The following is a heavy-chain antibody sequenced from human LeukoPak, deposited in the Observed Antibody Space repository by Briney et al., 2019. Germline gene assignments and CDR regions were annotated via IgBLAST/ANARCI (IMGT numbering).Heavy chain of an antibody. V-gene: IGHV3-53*01. CDR1: GFTVSNNY. Sequence: GGSLKLSCAASGFTVSNNYMAWVRQAPGKGLEWVSLIYSGGSTYYADSVKGRFTISRDNAKNTLYLQMSSLRAADTAMYYCARDYSGGYSGYWGQGTLVTVSS. CDR2: IYSGGST. J-gene: IGHJ4*02. D-gene: IGHD2-21*02. CDR3: ARDYSGGYSGY.